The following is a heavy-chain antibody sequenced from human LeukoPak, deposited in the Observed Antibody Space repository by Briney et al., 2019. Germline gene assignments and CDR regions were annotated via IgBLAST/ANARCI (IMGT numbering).Heavy chain of an antibody. J-gene: IGHJ6*02. CDR3: ARGYYGMDV. V-gene: IGHV1-2*02. CDR2: INPKTGDT. CDR1: GYTFTGQY. Sequence: ASVKVSCKASGYTFTGQYLYWARQTPGQGLEWMGWINPKTGDTDSAQNFQGRVTMTRDTSITTVYMKLSSLTSDDTAVYYCARGYYGMDVWGQGTTVTVSS.